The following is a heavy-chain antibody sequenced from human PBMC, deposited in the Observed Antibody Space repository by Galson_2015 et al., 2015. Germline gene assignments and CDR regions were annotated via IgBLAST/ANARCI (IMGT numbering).Heavy chain of an antibody. CDR3: ARGLGGYGSSGYGALDL. Sequence: SVKVSCKASGGTFNSFTINWVRQAPGQGLEWMGKIIPIVDIANYAQKFQDRVTLIADKSTSTAYMELSSLTSEDTAVYYCARGLGGYGSSGYGALDLWGQGTMVTVSS. V-gene: IGHV1-69*02. CDR1: GGTFNSFT. J-gene: IGHJ3*01. D-gene: IGHD3-22*01. CDR2: IIPIVDIA.